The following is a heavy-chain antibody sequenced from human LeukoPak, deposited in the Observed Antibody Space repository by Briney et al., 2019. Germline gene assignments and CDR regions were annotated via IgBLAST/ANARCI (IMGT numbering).Heavy chain of an antibody. CDR3: ARRQHREGGYSYGSLDY. V-gene: IGHV5-51*01. CDR2: IYPGDSDT. D-gene: IGHD5-18*01. CDR1: GYSFTSYW. J-gene: IGHJ4*02. Sequence: GESLKISCKGSGYSFTSYWIGWVRQMPGKGLEWMGIIYPGDSDTRYSPSFQGQVTISADKSISTAYLQWSSLKASDTAMYYCARRQHREGGYSYGSLDYWGQGTLVTVSS.